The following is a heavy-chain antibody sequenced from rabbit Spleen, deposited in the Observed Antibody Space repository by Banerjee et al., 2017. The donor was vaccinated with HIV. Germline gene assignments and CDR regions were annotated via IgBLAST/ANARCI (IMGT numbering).Heavy chain of an antibody. J-gene: IGHJ6*01. CDR3: ARDTSSSFSSYGMDL. Sequence: QEQLVESGGALVTPGGTLTLTCTASGFSFSGGYDMCWVRQAPGKGLEWIACIDAGSSGFTYFATWAKGRFTCSKTSSTTVTLQMTRLTAADTATYFCARDTSSSFSSYGMDLWGPGTLVTVS. CDR1: GFSFSGGYD. V-gene: IGHV1S45*01. D-gene: IGHD1-1*01. CDR2: IDAGSSGFT.